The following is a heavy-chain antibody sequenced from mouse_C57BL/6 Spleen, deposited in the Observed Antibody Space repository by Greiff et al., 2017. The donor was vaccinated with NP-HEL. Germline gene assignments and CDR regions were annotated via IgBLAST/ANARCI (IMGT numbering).Heavy chain of an antibody. D-gene: IGHD2-5*01. CDR1: GFNIKDDY. CDR2: IDPENGDT. Sequence: VQLQQSGAELVRPGASVKLSCTASGFNIKDDYMHWVKQRPEQGLEWIGWIDPENGDTEYASKFQGKATITADTSSNTAYLQLSSLTSEDTPVYYCTRRYYSNYWGQGTTLTVSS. J-gene: IGHJ2*01. V-gene: IGHV14-4*01. CDR3: TRRYYSNY.